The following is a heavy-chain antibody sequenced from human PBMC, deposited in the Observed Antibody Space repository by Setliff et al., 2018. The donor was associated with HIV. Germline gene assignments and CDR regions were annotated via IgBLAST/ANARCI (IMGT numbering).Heavy chain of an antibody. CDR1: GGTFSSYA. D-gene: IGHD3-10*02. CDR2: MNPNSGNT. V-gene: IGHV1-8*02. CDR3: ARVFGVRQAFDN. J-gene: IGHJ4*02. Sequence: ASVKVSCKASGGTFSSYAISWVRQATGQGLEWMGWMNPNSGNTGYAQKFQGRVTMTRNTSISTAYMELRTLRSDDTAVYYCARVFGVRQAFDNWGQGTLVTVSS.